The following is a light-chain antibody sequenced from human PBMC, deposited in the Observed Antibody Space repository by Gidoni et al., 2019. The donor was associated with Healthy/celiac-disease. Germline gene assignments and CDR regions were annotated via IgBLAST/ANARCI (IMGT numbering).Light chain of an antibody. CDR2: WAS. CDR1: QSVLYSSNNKNY. CDR3: QQYYSTPRT. J-gene: IGKJ1*01. V-gene: IGKV4-1*01. Sequence: DIVMTQSPDSLAVSLGERATINCKSSQSVLYSSNNKNYLAWYQQKPGQPPKLLIYWASTRESGVPDRFSGSGSGTDFTLTIGSLQAEDLAVYYCQQYYSTPRTFGQGTKVEIK.